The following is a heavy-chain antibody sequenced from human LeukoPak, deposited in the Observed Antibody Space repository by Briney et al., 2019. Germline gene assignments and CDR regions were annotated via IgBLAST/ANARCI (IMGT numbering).Heavy chain of an antibody. J-gene: IGHJ3*02. CDR2: IYGGGST. CDR3: AGIQLWSWRAFDT. D-gene: IGHD5-18*01. CDR1: GFTVSSNY. Sequence: GGSLSLSCAASGFTVSSNYMIWVRQAPGKGLEWVSIIYGGGSTYYADTVKGGFTLSREHSKNTLYLQMNSLRAEDTAVYYCAGIQLWSWRAFDTWGQGKMGSVSS. V-gene: IGHV3-53*01.